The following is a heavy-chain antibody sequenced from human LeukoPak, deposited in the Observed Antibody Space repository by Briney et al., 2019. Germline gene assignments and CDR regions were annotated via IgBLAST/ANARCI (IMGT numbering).Heavy chain of an antibody. Sequence: PSETLSLTCTVSGGSISSYYWSWIRQPPGKGLEWIGYIYYTGSTNYNPSLRSRVSISIDTSKNQFSLELSSVTAADTAVYYCARRMPSGTVDNWGQGTLVTVSS. D-gene: IGHD2-15*01. V-gene: IGHV4-59*01. J-gene: IGHJ4*02. CDR1: GGSISSYY. CDR2: IYYTGST. CDR3: ARRMPSGTVDN.